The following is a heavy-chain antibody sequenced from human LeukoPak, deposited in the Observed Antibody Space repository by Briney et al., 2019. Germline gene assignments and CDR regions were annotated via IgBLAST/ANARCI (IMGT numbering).Heavy chain of an antibody. Sequence: RAGGSLRLSCAASGFTFSAYAISWVRQAPGKGLEWVSVISGGGDSTYYADSVKGRFTISRDNSENTLYLQMNSLRAEDTALYYCAKRNFNIVVVPDAIIAFDHWGQGTLVTVSA. D-gene: IGHD2-2*01. CDR3: AKRNFNIVVVPDAIIAFDH. CDR1: GFTFSAYA. V-gene: IGHV3-23*01. J-gene: IGHJ4*02. CDR2: ISGGGDST.